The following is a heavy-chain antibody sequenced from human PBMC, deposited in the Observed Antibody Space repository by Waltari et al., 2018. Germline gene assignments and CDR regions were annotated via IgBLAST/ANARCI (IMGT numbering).Heavy chain of an antibody. J-gene: IGHJ5*02. D-gene: IGHD4-17*01. CDR1: GYTFTGYY. V-gene: IGHV1-2*06. Sequence: VPLVQSGAEVKKPGASVKVSCQASGYTFTGYYMHWVRKAHSQGLEWMGRINPNSGGTNYAQKFQGRVTMTRDTSISTAYMELSRLRSDDTAVYYCARDGNRLRRNWFDPWGQGTLVTVSS. CDR3: ARDGNRLRRNWFDP. CDR2: INPNSGGT.